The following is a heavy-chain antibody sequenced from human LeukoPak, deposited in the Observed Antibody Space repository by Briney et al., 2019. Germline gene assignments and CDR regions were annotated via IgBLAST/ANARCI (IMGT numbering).Heavy chain of an antibody. J-gene: IGHJ4*02. D-gene: IGHD6-13*01. CDR1: GGSFSGYY. CDR3: ARGRRSSSWSDY. V-gene: IGHV4-34*01. Sequence: SETLSLTCAVYGGSFSGYYWSWIRQPPGKGLEWIGEINHSGSTNYNPSLKSRVTISVDTSKNQFSLKLSSVTAADTAVYYCARGRRSSSWSDYWGQGTLVTVSS. CDR2: INHSGST.